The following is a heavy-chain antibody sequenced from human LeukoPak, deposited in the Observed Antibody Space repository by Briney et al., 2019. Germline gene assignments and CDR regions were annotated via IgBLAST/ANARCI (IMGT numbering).Heavy chain of an antibody. Sequence: ASVKVSCKASGYTFTSYGISWVRQAPGEGLEWMGWISAYTGNTNYAQKLQGRVTMTTDTSTSTAYMELRSLRSDDTALYYCARAPKDYGGISGAQTFDYWGQGTLVTVSS. D-gene: IGHD4-23*01. J-gene: IGHJ4*02. CDR1: GYTFTSYG. CDR2: ISAYTGNT. V-gene: IGHV1-18*01. CDR3: ARAPKDYGGISGAQTFDY.